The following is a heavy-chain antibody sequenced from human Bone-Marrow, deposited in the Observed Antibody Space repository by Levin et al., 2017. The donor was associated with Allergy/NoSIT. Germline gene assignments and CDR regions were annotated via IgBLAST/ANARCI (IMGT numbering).Heavy chain of an antibody. CDR3: ARDCTGGSCYPIF. D-gene: IGHD2-8*02. V-gene: IGHV1-18*01. CDR1: GYTFSSFG. CDR2: ISGYNGNT. J-gene: IGHJ4*02. Sequence: GESLKISCQASGYTFSSFGISWVRQAPGQGLEWMGWISGYNGNTNYAQKLQGRVTMTTDTSTSTAYMELRSLTSDDTAVYYCARDCTGGSCYPIFWGQGTLVTVSS.